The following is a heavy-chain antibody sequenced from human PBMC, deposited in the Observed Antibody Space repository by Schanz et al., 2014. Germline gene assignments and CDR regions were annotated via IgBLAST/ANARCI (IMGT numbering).Heavy chain of an antibody. J-gene: IGHJ4*02. D-gene: IGHD3-22*01. CDR2: IIPILGIA. CDR1: GDTFSKYN. CDR3: ARSNYYDNSDYYNSFDY. V-gene: IGHV1-69*02. Sequence: QVQLVQSGPEVKKPGSSVKVSCQAFGDTFSKYNIMWVRQVPGQGLEWLGRIIPILGIANYAQKFQGRVTITADKSTFTAYMDVSSLRSEDTAVYYCARSNYYDNSDYYNSFDYWGQGTLVTVSS.